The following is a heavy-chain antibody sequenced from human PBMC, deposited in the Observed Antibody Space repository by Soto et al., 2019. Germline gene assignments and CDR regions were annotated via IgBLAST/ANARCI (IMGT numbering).Heavy chain of an antibody. CDR3: ATEGYYYYGMDV. V-gene: IGHV1-24*01. J-gene: IGHJ6*02. CDR1: GYTLTELS. Sequence: ASVKVSCKVSGYTLTELSMHWVRQAPGKGLEWMGGFDPEDGETIYAQKFQGRVTMTEDTSTDTAYMELSSLRSEVTAVYYWATEGYYYYGMDVWGQGTTVTVSS. CDR2: FDPEDGET.